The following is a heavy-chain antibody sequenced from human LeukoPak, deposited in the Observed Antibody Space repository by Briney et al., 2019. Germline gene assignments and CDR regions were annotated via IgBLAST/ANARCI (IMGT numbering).Heavy chain of an antibody. CDR2: INPNSGGT. J-gene: IGHJ3*02. V-gene: IGHV1-2*02. D-gene: IGHD3-22*01. Sequence: ASVKVSCKASGYTFTGYYMHWVRQAPGQGLEWMGWINPNSGGTNYAQKFQGRVTMTRDTSISTAYMELSRLRSDDTAVYYCARVYYDSSGYSPYAFDIWGQGTMVTVSS. CDR1: GYTFTGYY. CDR3: ARVYYDSSGYSPYAFDI.